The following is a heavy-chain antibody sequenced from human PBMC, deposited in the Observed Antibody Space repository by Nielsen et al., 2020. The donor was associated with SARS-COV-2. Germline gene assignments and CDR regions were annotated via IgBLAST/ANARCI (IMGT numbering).Heavy chain of an antibody. D-gene: IGHD4-17*01. V-gene: IGHV1-18*01. CDR1: GYTFTSYG. J-gene: IGHJ4*02. CDR2: ISAYNGNT. Sequence: ASVKVSCKASGYTFTSYGISWVRQAPGQGLEWMGWISAYNGNTNYAQKLQGRVTMTRDTSISTAYMELSRLRSDDTAVYYCARGRRDRSLTTVPPYYFDYWGQGTLVTVSS. CDR3: ARGRRDRSLTTVPPYYFDY.